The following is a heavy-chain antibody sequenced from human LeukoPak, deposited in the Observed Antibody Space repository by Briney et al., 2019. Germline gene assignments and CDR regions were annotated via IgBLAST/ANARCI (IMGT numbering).Heavy chain of an antibody. Sequence: ETLSLTCTVSGGSISSSTYYWGWIRQPPGKGLEWVANIKQDGSEKYYVDSVKGRFTISRDNAKNSLYLQMNSLRAEDTAVYYCAKLRDDYSDYYAFDIWGQGTMVTVSS. V-gene: IGHV3-7*01. CDR2: IKQDGSEK. CDR1: GGSISSSTYY. CDR3: AKLRDDYSDYYAFDI. J-gene: IGHJ3*02. D-gene: IGHD4-11*01.